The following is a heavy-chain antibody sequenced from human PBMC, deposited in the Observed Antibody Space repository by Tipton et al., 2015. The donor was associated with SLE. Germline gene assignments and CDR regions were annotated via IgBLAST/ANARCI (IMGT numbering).Heavy chain of an antibody. CDR3: AVNVVVKVQVDY. CDR2: VYKSGGT. CDR1: GDSISRYY. V-gene: IGHV4-59*12. Sequence: LRLSCTVSGDSISRYYWSWIRQSPGKGLEWIGNVYKSGGTTYNPSLESRVTISVDTSKNQFSLKLTSVTAADTAVYYCAVNVVVKVQVDYWGPGALVTVSS. D-gene: IGHD2-21*01. J-gene: IGHJ4*02.